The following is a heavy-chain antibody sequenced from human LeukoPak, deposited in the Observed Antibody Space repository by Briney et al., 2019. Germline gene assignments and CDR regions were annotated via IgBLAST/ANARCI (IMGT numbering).Heavy chain of an antibody. CDR1: GFTFSSHW. J-gene: IGHJ4*02. D-gene: IGHD1-26*01. CDR3: VCRIGGAPQ. CDR2: INSDGSST. V-gene: IGHV3-74*01. Sequence: GGSLRLSCAASGFTFSSHWMHWVRQAPGKGLVWVSRINSDGSSTSYADSVKGRFTISRDNSKNTLYLQMNSLRADDTAVYYCVCRIGGAPQWGQGTLVTVSS.